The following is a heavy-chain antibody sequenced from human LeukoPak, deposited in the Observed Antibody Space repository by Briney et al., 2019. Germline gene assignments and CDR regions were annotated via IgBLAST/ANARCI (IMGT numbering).Heavy chain of an antibody. CDR1: GGAIGSDGYY. CDR3: ARGRFYGFSGDS. CDR2: IYYSGSA. D-gene: IGHD3-10*01. Sequence: TSETLSLACSVSGGAIGSDGYYWHWIRQHPGKGLEWIGYIYYSGSASYNPSLKSRVTISVDTSKNQFSLRLSSVTAADTAVYYCARGRFYGFSGDSWGQGSLVTVSS. V-gene: IGHV4-31*03. J-gene: IGHJ4*02.